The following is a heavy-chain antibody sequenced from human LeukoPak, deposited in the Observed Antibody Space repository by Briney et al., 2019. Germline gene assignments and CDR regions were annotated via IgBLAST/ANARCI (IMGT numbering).Heavy chain of an antibody. J-gene: IGHJ3*02. CDR1: GYTFTSYG. CDR2: ISAYNGNT. Sequence: SVKVSCKASGYTFTSYGINWVRQAPGQGLEWMGWISAYNGNTNYAHYLQGRVTITTDTSTSTAYMELRSLRCDDTAVYYCERWRRYFDWLPSWANAFDIWVQGTMVTVSS. D-gene: IGHD3-9*01. CDR3: ERWRRYFDWLPSWANAFDI. V-gene: IGHV1-18*01.